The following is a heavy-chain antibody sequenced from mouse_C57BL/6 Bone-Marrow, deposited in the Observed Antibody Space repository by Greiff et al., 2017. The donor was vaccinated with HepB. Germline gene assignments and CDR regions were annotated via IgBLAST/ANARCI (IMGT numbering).Heavy chain of an antibody. J-gene: IGHJ3*01. D-gene: IGHD1-1*01. CDR1: GFNIKDDY. Sequence: EVQLVESGAELVRPGASVKLSCTASGFNIKDDYMHWVKQRPEQGLEWIGWIDPENGDTEYASKFQGKATITADTSSNTAYLQLSSLTSEDTAVYYCTTTPNYGSSYWFAYWGQGTLVTVSA. V-gene: IGHV14-4*01. CDR3: TTTPNYGSSYWFAY. CDR2: IDPENGDT.